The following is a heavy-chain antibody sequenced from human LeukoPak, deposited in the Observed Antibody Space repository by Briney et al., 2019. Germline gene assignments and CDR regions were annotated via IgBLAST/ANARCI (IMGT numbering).Heavy chain of an antibody. D-gene: IGHD3-10*02. J-gene: IGHJ6*04. CDR2: ISGSSTYI. CDR1: GFTFSPYF. V-gene: IGHV3-21*01. CDR3: AELGITMIGGV. Sequence: PGGSLRLSCAASGFTFSPYFMNWVRQAPGKGLEWVSSISGSSTYIYYADSVRGRFTVSRDNAKNSLYLQMNSLRAEDTAVYYCAELGITMIGGVWGKGTTVTISS.